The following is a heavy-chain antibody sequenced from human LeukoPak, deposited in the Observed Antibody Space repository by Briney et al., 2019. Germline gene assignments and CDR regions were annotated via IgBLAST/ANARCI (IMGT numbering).Heavy chain of an antibody. CDR3: ARTSFDCSSTSCYEAWFDP. Sequence: SETLSLTCAVYGGSFSGYYWSWIRQPPGKGLEWIGEINHSGSTNYNPSLKSRVTISVDTSKNQFSLKLNSVTAADTAVYYCARTSFDCSSTSCYEAWFDPWGQGTLVTVSS. D-gene: IGHD2-2*01. J-gene: IGHJ5*02. CDR1: GGSFSGYY. CDR2: INHSGST. V-gene: IGHV4-34*01.